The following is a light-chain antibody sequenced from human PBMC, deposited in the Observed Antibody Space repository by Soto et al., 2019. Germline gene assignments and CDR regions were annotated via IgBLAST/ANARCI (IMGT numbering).Light chain of an antibody. CDR2: GAS. V-gene: IGKV3-20*01. Sequence: EIALTQSPGTLSLFPGERATLSCRASQSLITRYLAWYQQNPGQAPRLLIYGASSSATVIPDRFSGSGSATYFTLTISLLEPDYVALYSCQQDGTSPTFGPGTRLEIK. CDR1: QSLITRY. CDR3: QQDGTSPT. J-gene: IGKJ5*01.